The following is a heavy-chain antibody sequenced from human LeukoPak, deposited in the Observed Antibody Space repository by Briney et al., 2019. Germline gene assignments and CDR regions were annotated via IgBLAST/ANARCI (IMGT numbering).Heavy chain of an antibody. J-gene: IGHJ4*02. CDR3: ARGRQNYGDYPY. CDR1: GFTVSGDY. CDR2: LYYGVST. Sequence: GGSLRLSCVVSGFTVSGDYISWFRQAPGKGLEWVSVLYYGVSTFYKDSVKGRFTTSGDNFNDTVYLQMNSLRAEDTAVYYCARGRQNYGDYPYWGQGTLVTVSS. V-gene: IGHV3-53*01. D-gene: IGHD4-17*01.